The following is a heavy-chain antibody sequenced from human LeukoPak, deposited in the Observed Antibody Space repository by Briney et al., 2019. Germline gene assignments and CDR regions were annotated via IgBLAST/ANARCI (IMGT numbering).Heavy chain of an antibody. Sequence: GGSLRLSCAASGFTVSSNYMSWVRQTPGKGLEWVSIIYYDGSTYYADSVKGRFTISRDNSKNTMYLQMNSLRAEDTAVYYCARPLRINCGMDVWGQGTTVTVSS. CDR2: IYYDGST. J-gene: IGHJ6*02. D-gene: IGHD3-3*01. V-gene: IGHV3-53*01. CDR1: GFTVSSNY. CDR3: ARPLRINCGMDV.